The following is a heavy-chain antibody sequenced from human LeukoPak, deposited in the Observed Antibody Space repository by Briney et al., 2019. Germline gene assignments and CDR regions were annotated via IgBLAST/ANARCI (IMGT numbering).Heavy chain of an antibody. CDR1: GFTFSSYH. D-gene: IGHD3-22*01. Sequence: GGSLRLSCEVSGFTFSSYHMNWVRQAPGKGLEWVASISSSGSYIYYADSMKGRFTISRDNAKNSLYLQMNSLRAEDTAVYYCARTYYYDSSGYYTGTAGYWGQGTLVTVSS. CDR3: ARTYYYDSSGYYTGTAGY. CDR2: ISSSGSYI. J-gene: IGHJ4*02. V-gene: IGHV3-21*01.